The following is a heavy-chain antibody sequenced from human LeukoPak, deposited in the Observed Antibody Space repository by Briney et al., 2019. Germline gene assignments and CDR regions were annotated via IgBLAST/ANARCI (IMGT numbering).Heavy chain of an antibody. J-gene: IGHJ6*03. CDR3: ARVLQNYYHMDV. CDR2: IYDSGSA. Sequence: SETLSLTCTVSGVSIYSHYWSWIRQPPGKGLEWIGFIYDSGSANYKSSLKSRVTMTVDTSKNQFSLKLNSVTAADTAVYYCARVLQNYYHMDVWGKGTTATVSS. D-gene: IGHD3-3*01. V-gene: IGHV4-59*11. CDR1: GVSIYSHY.